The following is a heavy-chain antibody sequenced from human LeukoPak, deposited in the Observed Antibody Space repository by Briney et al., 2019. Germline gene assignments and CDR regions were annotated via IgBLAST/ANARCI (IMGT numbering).Heavy chain of an antibody. V-gene: IGHV3-23*01. J-gene: IGHJ4*02. Sequence: GGSLRLSCAASGFTFSSYAMSWVRQAPGKGLEWVSAIRGSGGSTYYADSVKGRFTISRDNSKNTLYLQMNSLRAEDTAVYYCARDQGGSGPTTYDYWGQGNLVTVSS. CDR3: ARDQGGSGPTTYDY. CDR1: GFTFSSYA. CDR2: IRGSGGST. D-gene: IGHD6-19*01.